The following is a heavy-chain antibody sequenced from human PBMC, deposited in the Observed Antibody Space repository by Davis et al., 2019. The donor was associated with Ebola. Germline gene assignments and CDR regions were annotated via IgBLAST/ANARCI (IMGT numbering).Heavy chain of an antibody. D-gene: IGHD3-3*01. Sequence: ASVKVSCKASGYTFTSNHMHWVRQAPRQGLEWMAITHPGGGGTRFAQKFQGRVTLTSDTSTSTAYMELRSLTSDDTAVYYCARDGSGYDFWSGSYYYGMDVWGQGTTVTVSS. CDR1: GYTFTSNH. J-gene: IGHJ6*02. CDR3: ARDGSGYDFWSGSYYYGMDV. CDR2: THPGGGGT. V-gene: IGHV1-46*01.